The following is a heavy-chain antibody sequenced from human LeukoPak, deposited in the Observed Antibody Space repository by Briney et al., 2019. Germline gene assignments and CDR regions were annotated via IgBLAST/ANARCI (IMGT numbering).Heavy chain of an antibody. CDR3: ARVGALLWFGELNWFDP. CDR1: GGSFSGYY. J-gene: IGHJ5*02. CDR2: INHSAST. Sequence: SSETLSLTYAVDGGSFSGYYWSWIRQPPRKGLEWMGEINHSASTNYNPSLKSRVTISVDTSKNQFSLKLSSVTAADTAVYYCARVGALLWFGELNWFDPLVQGTLVTVCS. D-gene: IGHD3-10*01. V-gene: IGHV4-34*01.